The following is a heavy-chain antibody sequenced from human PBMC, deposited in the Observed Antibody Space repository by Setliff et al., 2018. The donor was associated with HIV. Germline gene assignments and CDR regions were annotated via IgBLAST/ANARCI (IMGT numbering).Heavy chain of an antibody. CDR3: ASGREAVAGALHFDY. D-gene: IGHD6-19*01. CDR2: IYTSGST. J-gene: IGHJ4*02. CDR1: GDSITRGSYY. Sequence: SETLSLTCTVSGDSITRGSYYWSWIRQSPGKGLEWIGYIYTSGSTKYNPSLKSRVTISLDSSKNQFSLKLSSVTAADTAVYYCASGREAVAGALHFDYWGQGTLVTVSS. V-gene: IGHV4-61*01.